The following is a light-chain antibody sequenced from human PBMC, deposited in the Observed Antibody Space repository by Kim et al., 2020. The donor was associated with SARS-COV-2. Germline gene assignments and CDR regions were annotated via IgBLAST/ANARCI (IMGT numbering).Light chain of an antibody. CDR2: RSN. J-gene: IGLJ3*02. CDR1: TPNVGGNS. CDR3: TAWDDSLSGWV. V-gene: IGLV1-47*01. Sequence: GQRVTLPISGSTPNVGGNSGNGYQQFPRPAPKLLIYRSNWRPSGVPDRFSGSRSDTSASLAISGLRSADEADYYCTAWDDSLSGWVFGGGTQLTVL.